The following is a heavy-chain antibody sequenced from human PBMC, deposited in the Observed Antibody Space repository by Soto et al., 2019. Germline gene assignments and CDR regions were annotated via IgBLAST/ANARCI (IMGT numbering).Heavy chain of an antibody. CDR3: VRATYFSDSSGYTRCLDY. J-gene: IGHJ4*02. V-gene: IGHV3-72*01. CDR1: GFTFSSYA. D-gene: IGHD3-22*01. Sequence: GSLRLSCAASGFTFSSYAMSWVRQAPGKGLEWVGRSRDKPQGYSTAYAASVKGRFTTSRDESKNSAYLQMNSLKTEDTAVYYCVRATYFSDSSGYTRCLDYWGQGTLVTVSS. CDR2: SRDKPQGYST.